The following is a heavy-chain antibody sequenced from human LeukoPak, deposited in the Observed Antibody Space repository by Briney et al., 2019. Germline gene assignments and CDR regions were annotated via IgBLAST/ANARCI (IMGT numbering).Heavy chain of an antibody. CDR2: TYHSGST. CDR1: GYSISSGYY. D-gene: IGHD6-13*01. CDR3: ARKAAAGDFDY. V-gene: IGHV4-38-2*01. J-gene: IGHJ4*02. Sequence: SETLSLTCAVSGYSISSGYYWGWIRQPPGKGLERIGSTYHSGSTYYNPSLKSRVTISVDTSKNQFSLKLSSVTAADAAVYYCARKAAAGDFDYWGQGTLVTVSS.